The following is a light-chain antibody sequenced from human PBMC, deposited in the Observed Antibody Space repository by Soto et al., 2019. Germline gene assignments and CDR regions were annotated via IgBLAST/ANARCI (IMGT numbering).Light chain of an antibody. CDR3: QQYSSVPV. J-gene: IGKJ3*01. Sequence: DIQMTQSPSSLSASVGDRVTITCRASQGIRNCVAWYQQKPGKAPKLLIYAASTLQSGVPSRFSGGGCRTDSLLISSRLHDEYAAYYSCQQYSSVPVFGPGTKVEIK. V-gene: IGKV1-27*01. CDR1: QGIRNC. CDR2: AAS.